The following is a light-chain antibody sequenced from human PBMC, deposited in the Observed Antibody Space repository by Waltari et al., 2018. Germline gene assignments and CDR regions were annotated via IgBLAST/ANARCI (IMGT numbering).Light chain of an antibody. V-gene: IGLV1-51*01. Sequence: HSVLTHRPSVSADPRRPFTIPRRCSSSHLGHIYVLYTQQLPGTAPKLLIYDNNKRPSGIPDRFSGSKSGTSATLGITGLQTGDEADYYCGTWDSSLSAGAVFGGGTKLTVL. CDR3: GTWDSSLSAGAV. CDR1: SSHLGHIY. CDR2: DNN. J-gene: IGLJ2*01.